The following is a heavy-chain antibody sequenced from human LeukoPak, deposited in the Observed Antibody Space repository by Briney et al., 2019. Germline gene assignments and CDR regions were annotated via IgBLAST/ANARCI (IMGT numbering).Heavy chain of an antibody. J-gene: IGHJ3*02. CDR1: GYTFTSYH. V-gene: IGHV1-46*01. D-gene: IGHD3-10*01. CDR3: AREAYYYGYAFDI. CDR2: INPSGGTT. Sequence: GASVKVSCKASGYTFTSYHMHWVRQAPGQGLEWMGIINPSGGTTNYAQKFRGRVTMTRDMSTSTVYMELSSLRSEDMAVYYCAREAYYYGYAFDIWGQGTMVTVSS.